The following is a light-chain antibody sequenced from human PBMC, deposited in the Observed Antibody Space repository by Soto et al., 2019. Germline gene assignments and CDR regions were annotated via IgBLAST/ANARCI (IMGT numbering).Light chain of an antibody. J-gene: IGKJ1*01. CDR2: WAS. V-gene: IGKV4-1*01. CDR3: QQYYRPWT. Sequence: DIVMTQSPDSLAVSLGERATINCKSSQSVLYSSNNKNYLAWYQQKPGQPPKLLIYWASTRASGVPDRFSGSGSGTDLTLPISSLQAEDVAVYYCQQYYRPWTFGQGTKVEIK. CDR1: QSVLYSSNNKNY.